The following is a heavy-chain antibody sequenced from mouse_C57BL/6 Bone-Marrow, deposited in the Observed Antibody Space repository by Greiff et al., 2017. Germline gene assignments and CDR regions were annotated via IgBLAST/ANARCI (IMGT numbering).Heavy chain of an antibody. D-gene: IGHD2-3*01. V-gene: IGHV14-4*01. CDR2: IDPEIGDT. Sequence: VQLQQPGAELVRPGASVKLSCTASGFNIKDDYIHWVKQRPEQGLEWIGWIDPEIGDTEYASKFQGKAPITSDTSSNTAYLQLSSLTSDDTAVYYCSSFDGNYFDFWGQGTPLTVAS. J-gene: IGHJ2*01. CDR3: SSFDGNYFDF. CDR1: GFNIKDDY.